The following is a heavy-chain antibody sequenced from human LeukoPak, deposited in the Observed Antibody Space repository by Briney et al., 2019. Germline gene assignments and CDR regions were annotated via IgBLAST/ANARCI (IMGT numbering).Heavy chain of an antibody. J-gene: IGHJ4*02. CDR3: AKAPSPTTRYFDY. V-gene: IGHV3-23*01. Sequence: GGSLRLSCAASGFTFSSYAMSWVRQTPGKGLEWVSVISGGGGSSYYADSVKGRFTISRDTFKNTLYLQMNSLRAEDTAVYYCAKAPSPTTRYFDYWGQGTLVTVSS. CDR2: ISGGGGSS. D-gene: IGHD1-26*01. CDR1: GFTFSSYA.